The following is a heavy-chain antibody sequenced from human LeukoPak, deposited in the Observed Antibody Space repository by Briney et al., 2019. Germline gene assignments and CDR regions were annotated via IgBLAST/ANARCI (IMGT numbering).Heavy chain of an antibody. CDR3: ARGPYSHGALDY. Sequence: ASVKVSCKASGYTFTGYYMHWVRQAPGQGLEWMGCINPHSGGTNYAQKFQGRVTMTRDTSISTAYMELSRLRSDDTAVYYCARGPYSHGALDYWGQGTLVTVSS. CDR1: GYTFTGYY. V-gene: IGHV1-2*02. D-gene: IGHD6-13*01. CDR2: INPHSGGT. J-gene: IGHJ4*02.